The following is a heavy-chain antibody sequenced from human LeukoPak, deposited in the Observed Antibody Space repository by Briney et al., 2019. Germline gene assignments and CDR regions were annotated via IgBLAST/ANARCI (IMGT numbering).Heavy chain of an antibody. J-gene: IGHJ3*02. CDR3: AMIVVVTDAFDI. CDR2: ISAYNGNT. CDR1: GYTFTSYG. D-gene: IGHD3-22*01. V-gene: IGHV1-18*01. Sequence: ASVKVSCKASGYTFTSYGISWVRQAPGQGLEWMGWISAYNGNTNYAQKLQGRVTMTTDTSTSTAYMELRSLRSDDTAVYYCAMIVVVTDAFDIWGQGTMVTVSS.